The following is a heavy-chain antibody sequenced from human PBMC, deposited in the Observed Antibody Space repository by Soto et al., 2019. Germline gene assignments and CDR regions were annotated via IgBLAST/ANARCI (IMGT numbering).Heavy chain of an antibody. Sequence: ASVKVSCKASGYTFTSYGISWVRQAPGQGLEWMGWISAYNGNTNYAQKLQGRVTMTTDTSTSTAYMELRSLRSDDTAVYYCARGSLYLILRDYYYYMVVWGKGTMVTVFS. CDR2: ISAYNGNT. D-gene: IGHD3-3*01. CDR3: ARGSLYLILRDYYYYMVV. CDR1: GYTFTSYG. V-gene: IGHV1-18*01. J-gene: IGHJ6*03.